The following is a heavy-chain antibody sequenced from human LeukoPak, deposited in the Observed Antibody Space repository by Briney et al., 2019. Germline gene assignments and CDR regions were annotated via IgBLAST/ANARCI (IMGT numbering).Heavy chain of an antibody. Sequence: PGGSLRLSCAASGFTFSSYAMSWVRQAPGKGLEWVGFIRNKVYGGTTEYAASVKGRFTISRDDSKSIAYLQMNSLRTEDTALYYCTRVYPTVTTVGDSWGQGTLVTVSS. CDR2: IRNKVYGGTT. CDR3: TRVYPTVTTVGDS. CDR1: GFTFSSYA. J-gene: IGHJ4*02. V-gene: IGHV3-49*04. D-gene: IGHD4-17*01.